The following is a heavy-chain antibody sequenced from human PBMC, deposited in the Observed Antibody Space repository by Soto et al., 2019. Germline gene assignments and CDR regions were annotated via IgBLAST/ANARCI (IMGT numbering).Heavy chain of an antibody. D-gene: IGHD3-22*01. CDR3: ASDSSGYYPYYFDY. Sequence: GGSVKVSCKASGGTFSSYAISWVRQAPGQGLEWMGGIIPIFGTANYAQKFQGRVTITADKSTSTAYMELSSLRSEDTAVYYCASDSSGYYPYYFDYWGQGTLVTVSS. J-gene: IGHJ4*02. V-gene: IGHV1-69*06. CDR2: IIPIFGTA. CDR1: GGTFSSYA.